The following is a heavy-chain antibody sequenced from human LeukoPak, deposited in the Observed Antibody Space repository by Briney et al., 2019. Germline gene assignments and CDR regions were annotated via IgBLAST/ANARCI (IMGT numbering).Heavy chain of an antibody. CDR2: FDPGAGEI. J-gene: IGHJ4*02. CDR3: AAGGIYSLLDY. Sequence: ASVKVSCKVSGDTLSELTMHWVRQAPGKGLEWMGGFDPGAGEILYAPQFQGRVTMTEDTSTDTAYMELTSLRSEDSGVYFCAAGGIYSLLDYWGQGTLVTVPS. V-gene: IGHV1-24*01. CDR1: GDTLSELT. D-gene: IGHD2-21*01.